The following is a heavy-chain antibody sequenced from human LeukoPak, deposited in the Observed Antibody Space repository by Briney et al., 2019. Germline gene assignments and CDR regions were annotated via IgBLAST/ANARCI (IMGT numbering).Heavy chain of an antibody. D-gene: IGHD3-3*01. V-gene: IGHV3-9*01. CDR3: AKDMVGWLTTTSDL. CDR1: GFTFADYG. Sequence: GGSLRLSCAASGFTFADYGMHWVRQAPGKGLEWVSGISWDSGSTDYADSVKGRFTISRDNAKNSLYLQMNSLRAEDTALDYCAKDMVGWLTTTSDLWGGSTLVTVSS. CDR2: ISWDSGST. J-gene: IGHJ2*01.